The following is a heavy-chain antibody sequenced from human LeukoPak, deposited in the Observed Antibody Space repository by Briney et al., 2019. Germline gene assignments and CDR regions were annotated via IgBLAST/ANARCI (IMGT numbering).Heavy chain of an antibody. J-gene: IGHJ6*02. CDR2: IYHSGST. D-gene: IGHD3-10*01. CDR3: ARSPYYRRGYYYGMDV. V-gene: IGHV4-4*02. Sequence: SETLSLTCAVSGGSISSSNWWSWVRQPPGKGLEWIGEIYHSGSTNYNPSLKSRVTISVDKSKNQFSLKLSSVTAADTAVYYCARSPYYRRGYYYGMDVWGQGTTVTVSS. CDR1: GGSISSSNW.